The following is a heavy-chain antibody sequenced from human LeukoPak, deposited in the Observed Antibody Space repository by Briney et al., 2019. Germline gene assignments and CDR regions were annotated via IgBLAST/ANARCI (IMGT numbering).Heavy chain of an antibody. V-gene: IGHV5-51*01. CDR3: REPGISSGLDPFDY. CDR2: IYPGDSDT. J-gene: IGHJ4*02. D-gene: IGHD6-19*01. Sequence: AESLQISCKGSGSIFTSYWNGWGRQLPGKGLEWMVIIYPGDSDTRYSPSFQGQVTISADKSISTAYLQRSRRKDSATAMYCSREPGISSGLDPFDYWGQGTLVTVSS. CDR1: GSIFTSYW.